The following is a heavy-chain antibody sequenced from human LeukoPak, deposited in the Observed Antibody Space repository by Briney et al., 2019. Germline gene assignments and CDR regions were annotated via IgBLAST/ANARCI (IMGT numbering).Heavy chain of an antibody. CDR3: ATGNYGTQPHY. CDR2: ISNSGHYI. D-gene: IGHD3-16*01. CDR1: GFTFRNYD. Sequence: GGSLRLSCAVSGFTFRNYDMNWFRQAPGKGLEWVSYISNSGHYIKYADSVKGRFTVPKDNAKDSLHLQMNSLTADDTAVYFCATGNYGTQPHYWGQGTLVTVSS. J-gene: IGHJ4*02. V-gene: IGHV3-21*05.